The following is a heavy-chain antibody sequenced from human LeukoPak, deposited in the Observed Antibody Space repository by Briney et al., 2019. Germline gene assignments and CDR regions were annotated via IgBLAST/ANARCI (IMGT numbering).Heavy chain of an antibody. CDR3: ARKMGFLAYCGGDCYSWWFDP. J-gene: IGHJ5*02. V-gene: IGHV4-59*01. Sequence: SETLSLTCTVSGGSISSYYWSWIRQPPGKGLEWIGYIYYSGRTNYNPSLKVGVTISGETSKNQFSLNLSSVTAADTAVYYCARKMGFLAYCGGDCYSWWFDPWGQGTLVTVSS. CDR2: IYYSGRT. CDR1: GGSISSYY. D-gene: IGHD2-21*02.